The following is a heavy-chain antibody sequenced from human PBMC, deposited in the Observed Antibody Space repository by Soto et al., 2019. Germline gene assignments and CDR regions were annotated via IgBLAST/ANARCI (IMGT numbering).Heavy chain of an antibody. CDR1: GASISGFY. D-gene: IGHD1-1*01. CDR2: IHATGTT. V-gene: IGHV4-4*07. CDR3: VRDGTKTLRDWFDP. Sequence: SETLSLTCTVSGASISGFYWSWIRKSAGKGLEWIGRIHATGTTDYNPSLKSRVMMSVDTSKKQFSLKLRSVTAADTAVYYCVRDGTKTLRDWFDPWGQGISVTVSS. J-gene: IGHJ5*02.